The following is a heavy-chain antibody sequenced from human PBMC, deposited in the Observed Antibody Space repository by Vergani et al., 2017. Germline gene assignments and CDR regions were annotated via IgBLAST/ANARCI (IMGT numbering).Heavy chain of an antibody. V-gene: IGHV3-9*01. J-gene: IGHJ6*03. CDR1: GFTFDDYA. CDR3: AKDTRGSYYYXMDV. CDR2: ISWNSGSI. Sequence: EVQLVESGGGLVQPGRSLRLSCAASGFTFDDYAMHWVRQAPGKGLEWVSGISWNSGSIGYADSVKGRFTISRDNAKNSLYLQMNSLRAEDTALYYCAKDTRGSYYYXMDVWGKGTTVTVSS. D-gene: IGHD1-26*01.